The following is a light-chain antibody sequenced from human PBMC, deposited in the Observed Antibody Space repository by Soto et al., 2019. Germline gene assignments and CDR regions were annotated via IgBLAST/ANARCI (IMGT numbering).Light chain of an antibody. CDR3: LQDYNYPYT. Sequence: IQMTQSPSSLSASVGDRVTITCRASQGISSELGWYQQKPGKAPKLLIYTASNLQGGVPSRFSGSGSGTDFTLTISSLQPEDFATYYCLQDYNYPYTFGQGTKVDIK. CDR1: QGISSE. CDR2: TAS. J-gene: IGKJ2*01. V-gene: IGKV1-6*01.